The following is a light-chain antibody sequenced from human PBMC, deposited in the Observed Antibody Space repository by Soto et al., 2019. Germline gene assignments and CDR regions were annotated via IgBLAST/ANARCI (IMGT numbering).Light chain of an antibody. CDR1: QGIGSD. Sequence: DIQMTQSPSSLSASVGDRVTITCRASQGIGSDLGWYQQKPGKAPKRLIYLASSLQSGVPSRFSGSESGTEFTLTINSLQPEDFATYYCQQTNSFPLTFGGGTKVDIK. CDR3: QQTNSFPLT. CDR2: LAS. V-gene: IGKV1-17*01. J-gene: IGKJ4*01.